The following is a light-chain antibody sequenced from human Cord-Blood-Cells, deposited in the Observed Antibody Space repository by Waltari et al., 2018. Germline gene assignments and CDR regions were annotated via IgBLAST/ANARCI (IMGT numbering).Light chain of an antibody. CDR1: QSLLHSIGYNY. V-gene: IGKV2-28*01. CDR2: LGS. J-gene: IGKJ4*01. CDR3: MQALQTPLT. Sequence: DIVMTKSSPSLPVTPGEPASISCRSSQSLLHSIGYNYLDWYLKTPGQSPQLLIYLGSNRASGVPDRFSGSGSRKDFTLKISRVEAEDVGVYYCMQALQTPLTFGGGTKVEIK.